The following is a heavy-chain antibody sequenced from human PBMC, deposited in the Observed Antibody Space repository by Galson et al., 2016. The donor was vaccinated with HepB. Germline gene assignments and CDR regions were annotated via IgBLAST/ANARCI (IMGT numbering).Heavy chain of an antibody. J-gene: IGHJ4*02. CDR3: VGWFGDLNT. Sequence: SLRLSCADSEFTFSSGWMSWVRQAPGKGLEWVAHINQDGSDMYYVDPVKGRFTISRDKAKKSLYLQLNSLRVDDTARYYCVGWFGDLNTWGQGTLVTVSS. D-gene: IGHD3-10*01. CDR2: INQDGSDM. CDR1: EFTFSSGW. V-gene: IGHV3-7*03.